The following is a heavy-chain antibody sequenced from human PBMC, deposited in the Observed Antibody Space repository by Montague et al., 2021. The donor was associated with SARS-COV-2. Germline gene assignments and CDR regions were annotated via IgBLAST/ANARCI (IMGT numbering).Heavy chain of an antibody. Sequence: TLSLTCTVSGGSISSGGYYWSWIRPHPGKGLEWIGYLYYSGSTYHNPSLKSRVTTYTDTSKNQFSLTLSSVTAADTAVYYCAGANGRITIFEVVIIFEMDDWGQGTLVTVSS. V-gene: IGHV4-31*03. CDR3: AGANGRITIFEVVIIFEMDD. CDR2: LYYSGST. D-gene: IGHD3-3*01. CDR1: GGSISSGGYY. J-gene: IGHJ4*02.